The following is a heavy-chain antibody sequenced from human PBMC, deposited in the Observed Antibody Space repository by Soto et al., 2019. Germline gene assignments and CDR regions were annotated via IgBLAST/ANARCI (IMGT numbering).Heavy chain of an antibody. D-gene: IGHD5-12*01. J-gene: IGHJ4*02. CDR2: INPNSGGT. Sequence: GASVKVSCKASGYTFTGYYMHWVRQAPGQGLEWMGWINPNSGGTNYAQKFQGRVTMTRDTSISTAYMELSRLRSDDTAVYYCATTRGRWLQLESFDYWGQGTLVTVS. V-gene: IGHV1-2*02. CDR3: ATTRGRWLQLESFDY. CDR1: GYTFTGYY.